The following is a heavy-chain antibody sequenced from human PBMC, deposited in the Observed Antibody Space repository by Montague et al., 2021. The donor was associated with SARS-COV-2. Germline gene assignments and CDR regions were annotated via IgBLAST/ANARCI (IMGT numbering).Heavy chain of an antibody. D-gene: IGHD1-26*01. J-gene: IGHJ6*02. Sequence: CAISGDSVASNSAAWIWIRQSPSRGLEWLARTYYRSKWYNEYAVXVKSRINIIPDTSKNHLSLQVSSVTPEDTAVYYCAREGEWELQGPRHSSFYFAMDVWGQGTSVTVSS. CDR1: GDSVASNSAA. CDR2: TYYRSKWYN. CDR3: AREGEWELQGPRHSSFYFAMDV. V-gene: IGHV6-1*01.